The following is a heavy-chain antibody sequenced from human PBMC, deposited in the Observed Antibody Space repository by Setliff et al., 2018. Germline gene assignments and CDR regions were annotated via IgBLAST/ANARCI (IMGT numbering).Heavy chain of an antibody. CDR3: ARVRDCSGGICHRGFHHYMDV. CDR2: IIPMFGTT. D-gene: IGHD2-15*01. Sequence: VASVKVSCKASGGTFSTYAINWVRQAPGQGLEWMGGIIPMFGTTNYARKFQGRVTITADESTITANMELSSLRSEDTAVYYCARVRDCSGGICHRGFHHYMDVWGKGTTVTVSS. J-gene: IGHJ6*03. V-gene: IGHV1-69*13. CDR1: GGTFSTYA.